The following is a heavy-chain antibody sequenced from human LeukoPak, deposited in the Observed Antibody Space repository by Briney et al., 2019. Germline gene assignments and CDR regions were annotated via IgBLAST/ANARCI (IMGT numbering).Heavy chain of an antibody. CDR2: INHSGST. J-gene: IGHJ3*02. D-gene: IGHD3-16*01. Sequence: SETLSLTCAVYGGSFSGYYWSWIRQPPGKGLEWIGEINHSGSTNYNPSLKSRVTISVDTSKNQFSLKLSSVTAADTAVYYCARGAQGDSRAFDIWGQGTMVAVSS. CDR1: GGSFSGYY. V-gene: IGHV4-34*01. CDR3: ARGAQGDSRAFDI.